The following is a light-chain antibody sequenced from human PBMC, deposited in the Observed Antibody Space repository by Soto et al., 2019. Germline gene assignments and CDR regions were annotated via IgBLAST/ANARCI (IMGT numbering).Light chain of an antibody. CDR2: GAS. J-gene: IGKJ2*01. CDR3: QHYSSSRRT. Sequence: IVLTQSPVTLSLSPGERATLSCRASQSLNSNSLAWYQQKPGRAPRLLIHGASNRATGIPDRLSGSGSGTDFTLTISRLEPEDFAVYYCQHYSSSRRTFGQGTRLEIK. V-gene: IGKV3-20*01. CDR1: QSLNSNS.